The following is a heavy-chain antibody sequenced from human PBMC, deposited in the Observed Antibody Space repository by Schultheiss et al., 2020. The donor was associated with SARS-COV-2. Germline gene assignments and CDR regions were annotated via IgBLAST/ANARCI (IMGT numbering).Heavy chain of an antibody. Sequence: GGSLRLSCAASGFTFDDYAMHWVRQAPGKGLEWVSGISWNSGSIGYADSVKGRFTISRDNAKNSLYLQMNSLRAEDTALYYCAKDTGYSSTKGGFDYWGQGTPVTVSS. CDR3: AKDTGYSSTKGGFDY. J-gene: IGHJ4*02. V-gene: IGHV3-9*01. CDR2: ISWNSGSI. D-gene: IGHD6-13*01. CDR1: GFTFDDYA.